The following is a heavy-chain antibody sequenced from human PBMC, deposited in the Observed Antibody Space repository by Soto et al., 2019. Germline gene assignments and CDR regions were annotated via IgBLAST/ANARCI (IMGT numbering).Heavy chain of an antibody. D-gene: IGHD3-3*01. J-gene: IGHJ6*02. Sequence: LSLTCTVSGGSISSGGYYWSWIRQHPVKGLEWIGYIYYSGSTYYNPSLKSRVTISVDTSKNQFSLKLSSVTAADTAVYYCARGFLDLRGMDVWGQGTTVTVSS. CDR2: IYYSGST. V-gene: IGHV4-31*03. CDR3: ARGFLDLRGMDV. CDR1: GGSISSGGYY.